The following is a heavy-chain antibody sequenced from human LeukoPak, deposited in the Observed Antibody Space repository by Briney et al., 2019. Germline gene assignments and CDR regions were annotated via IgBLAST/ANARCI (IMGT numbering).Heavy chain of an antibody. V-gene: IGHV3-33*06. CDR3: AKEGPDNWNYAFDY. Sequence: GGSLRLSCAASGFTFSRYGMHWVRQAPGKGLEWVAIIWYDGSNKYYADSVKGRFTISRDNSKNTLYLQMNSLGAEDTAVYYCAKEGPDNWNYAFDYWGQGTLVTVSS. J-gene: IGHJ4*02. D-gene: IGHD1-7*01. CDR2: IWYDGSNK. CDR1: GFTFSRYG.